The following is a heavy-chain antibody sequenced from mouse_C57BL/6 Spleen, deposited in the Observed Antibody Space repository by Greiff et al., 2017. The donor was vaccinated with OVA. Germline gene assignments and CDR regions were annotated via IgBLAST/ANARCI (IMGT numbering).Heavy chain of an antibody. D-gene: IGHD3-2*02. J-gene: IGHJ3*01. CDR3: AKGEAQATAWFAY. Sequence: DVKLVESGGGLVKPGGSLKLSCAASGFTFSDYGMHWVRQAPEKGLEWVAYISSGSSTIYYADTVKGRFTISRNNAQNTLFLQMTSLRSEDTAMYYCAKGEAQATAWFAYWGQGTLVTVSA. V-gene: IGHV5-17*01. CDR1: GFTFSDYG. CDR2: ISSGSSTI.